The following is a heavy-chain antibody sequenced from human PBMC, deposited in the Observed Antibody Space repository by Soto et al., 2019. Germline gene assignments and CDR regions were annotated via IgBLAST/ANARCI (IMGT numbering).Heavy chain of an antibody. CDR2: IYWDDDK. V-gene: IGHV2-5*02. D-gene: IGHD2-21*02. J-gene: IGHJ5*02. Sequence: QITLKESGPTLVKPTQTLTLTCTFSGFSLSPSGGGVGWIRQPPGKALEWLALIYWDDDKRYSQSLKNRLTITKDTSNDQVVLTMTNMDPVDTATYYCAHSRGGGNSSWFDPWGQGTLVTVSS. CDR1: GFSLSPSGGG. CDR3: AHSRGGGNSSWFDP.